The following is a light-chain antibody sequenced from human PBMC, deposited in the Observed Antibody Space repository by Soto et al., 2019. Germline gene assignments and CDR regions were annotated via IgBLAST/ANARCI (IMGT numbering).Light chain of an antibody. Sequence: EVVMTQSPATLSVSPGERATLSCRASQSVSSDLAWYQQKPGQAPRLLIYDASTRAPGIPGRFTGVGFGTDFTLAISSLQSEDFAVYYCQQYNNWPPYSFGQGTKLEIK. J-gene: IGKJ2*03. V-gene: IGKV3-15*01. CDR2: DAS. CDR3: QQYNNWPPYS. CDR1: QSVSSD.